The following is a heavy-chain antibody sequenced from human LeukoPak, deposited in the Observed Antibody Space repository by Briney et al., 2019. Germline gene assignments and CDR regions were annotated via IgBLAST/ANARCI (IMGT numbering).Heavy chain of an antibody. J-gene: IGHJ2*01. CDR1: GFTFSSYS. CDR3: ARGDYDYGDYGYWYFDL. V-gene: IGHV3-74*01. D-gene: IGHD4-17*01. Sequence: GGSLRLSCAASGFTFSSYSMNWVRQAPGKGLVWVSRINSDGSSTSYADSVKGRFTISRDNAKNTLYLLMNSLRAEDTAVYYCARGDYDYGDYGYWYFDLWGRGTLVTVSS. CDR2: INSDGSST.